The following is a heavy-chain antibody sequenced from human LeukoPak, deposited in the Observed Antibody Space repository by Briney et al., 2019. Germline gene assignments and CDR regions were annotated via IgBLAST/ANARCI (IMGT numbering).Heavy chain of an antibody. D-gene: IGHD1-26*01. CDR1: GFTFSSYS. V-gene: IGHV3-21*01. J-gene: IGHJ5*02. Sequence: GGSLRLSCAASGFTFSSYSMNWVRQAPGKGLEWVSSISSSSSYIYYADSVKGRFTISRDNAKNSLYLQMNSLRAEDTAVYYCARPVSGSYYDTTFDPWGQGTLVTVSS. CDR2: ISSSSSYI. CDR3: ARPVSGSYYDTTFDP.